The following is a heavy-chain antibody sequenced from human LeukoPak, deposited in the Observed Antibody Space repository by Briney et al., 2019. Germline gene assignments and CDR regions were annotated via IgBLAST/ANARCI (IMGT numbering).Heavy chain of an antibody. CDR2: INPDGSDT. D-gene: IGHD6-19*01. CDR1: GFTFSSHR. CDR3: VKLGAVAGSNC. Sequence: GESLRLSCAASGFTFSSHRMHWVRQAPGKGLVWVSRINPDGSDTSHADSVKGRFTISRDNAKNTLYLQMNSLRAEDTAVYYCVKLGAVAGSNCWGQGTLVTVSS. V-gene: IGHV3-74*01. J-gene: IGHJ1*01.